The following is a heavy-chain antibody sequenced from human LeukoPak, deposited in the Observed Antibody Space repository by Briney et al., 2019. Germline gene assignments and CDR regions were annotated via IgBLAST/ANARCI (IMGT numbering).Heavy chain of an antibody. CDR2: INPNTGGT. V-gene: IGHV1-2*02. CDR1: GYSVTAYY. Sequence: ASVKVSCKASGYSVTAYYMHWVRQAPGHGLEWMGWINPNTGGTDYAQKLQGRVTMTTDTSTGTAYMELRSLRSDDTAVYFCAGCLAEYFQHWGQGTLVTVSS. J-gene: IGHJ1*01. D-gene: IGHD5/OR15-5a*01. CDR3: AGCLAEYFQH.